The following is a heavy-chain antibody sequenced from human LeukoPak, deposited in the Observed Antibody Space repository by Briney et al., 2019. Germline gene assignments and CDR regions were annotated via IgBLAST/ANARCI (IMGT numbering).Heavy chain of an antibody. D-gene: IGHD3-22*01. CDR3: ARGHHDSSGYYNWFDP. J-gene: IGHJ5*02. Sequence: SETLSLTCTVSGGSISSYYWSWIRQPAGKGLEWIGYIYYSGSTNYNPSLKSRVTISVDTSKNQFSLKLSSVTAADTAVYYCARGHHDSSGYYNWFDPWGQGTLVTVSS. CDR1: GGSISSYY. V-gene: IGHV4-59*01. CDR2: IYYSGST.